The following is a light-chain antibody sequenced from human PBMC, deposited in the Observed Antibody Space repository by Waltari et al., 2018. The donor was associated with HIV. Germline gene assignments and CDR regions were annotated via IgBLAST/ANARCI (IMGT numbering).Light chain of an antibody. Sequence: SYVLTQPPSVSVAPGQTARITCGDNNIGNKSVHWYQQKAGQAPVLGVYDDGDRPSGIPERFAGSNSGNTATLTINRVEAGDEADYYCQIWNDNTDHPDAVFGGGSKLTVL. V-gene: IGLV3-21*02. CDR3: QIWNDNTDHPDAV. J-gene: IGLJ2*01. CDR2: DDG. CDR1: NIGNKS.